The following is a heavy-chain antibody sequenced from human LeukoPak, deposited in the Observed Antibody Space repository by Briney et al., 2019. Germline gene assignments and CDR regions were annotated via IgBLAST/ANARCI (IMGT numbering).Heavy chain of an antibody. CDR1: GFTFSSYG. CDR2: IWYDGSNK. Sequence: GSLRLSCAASGFTFSSYGMHWVRQAPGKGLEWVAVIWYDGSNKYYADSVKGRFTISRDNSKNTLYLQMNSLRAEDTAVYYCARDEAYGSGSYLPSATFDYWGQGTLVTVSS. CDR3: ARDEAYGSGSYLPSATFDY. D-gene: IGHD3-10*01. V-gene: IGHV3-33*01. J-gene: IGHJ4*02.